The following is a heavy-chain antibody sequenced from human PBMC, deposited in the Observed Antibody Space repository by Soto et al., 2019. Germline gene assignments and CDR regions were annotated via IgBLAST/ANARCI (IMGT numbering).Heavy chain of an antibody. J-gene: IGHJ4*02. Sequence: GGSLRLSCAASGFSFSNYAMNWVRQAPGKGLEWVSGISGGGGGTYYADSVKGRFTIPRDNSKNTLYLQMNSLRAEDTAVYYCARDGYCSGGSCYSVPVFDYWGQGTLVTVSS. D-gene: IGHD2-15*01. CDR1: GFSFSNYA. CDR2: ISGGGGGT. CDR3: ARDGYCSGGSCYSVPVFDY. V-gene: IGHV3-23*01.